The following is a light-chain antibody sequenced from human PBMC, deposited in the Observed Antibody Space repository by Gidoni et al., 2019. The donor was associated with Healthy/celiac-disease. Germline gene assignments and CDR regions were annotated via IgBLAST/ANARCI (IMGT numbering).Light chain of an antibody. V-gene: IGKV3-11*01. CDR3: QQRSNWPYT. Sequence: IVLTQSPAPLSLSPGERATLSCRASQSVSSYLAWYQQKPGQAPRLLIYDASNRATGIPARFIGSGSGTDCTLTISSREPEDFAVYYCQQRSNWPYTFXQXTKLEIK. J-gene: IGKJ2*01. CDR1: QSVSSY. CDR2: DAS.